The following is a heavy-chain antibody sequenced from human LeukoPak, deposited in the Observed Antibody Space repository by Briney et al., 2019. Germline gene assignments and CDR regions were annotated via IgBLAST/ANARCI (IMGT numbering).Heavy chain of an antibody. CDR3: AKSSWFGELLITYDAFDI. V-gene: IGHV3-23*01. CDR1: GFTFSSYA. J-gene: IGHJ3*02. D-gene: IGHD3-10*01. CDR2: ISGNGGST. Sequence: GGSLRLSCAASGFTFSSYAMSWVRQAPGKGLEWVSVISGNGGSTNYADSVKGRFTISRDNSKNTLYLQMNSLRAEDTAVYYCAKSSWFGELLITYDAFDIWGQGTMVTVSS.